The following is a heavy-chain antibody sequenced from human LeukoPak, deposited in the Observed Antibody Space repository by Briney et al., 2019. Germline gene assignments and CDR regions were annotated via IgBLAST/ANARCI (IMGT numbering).Heavy chain of an antibody. CDR3: VKDRCDRTTCPEV. CDR2: ISSSSSTI. CDR1: GFTFSSYS. Sequence: GGSLRLSCAASGFTFSSYSMIWVRQAPGKGLEWVSYISSSSSTIYYADSVKGRFTISRDNAKNTLHLQMSSLRAEDTALYYCVKDRCDRTTCPEVWGQGTLVTVSS. V-gene: IGHV3-48*01. D-gene: IGHD2-2*01. J-gene: IGHJ4*02.